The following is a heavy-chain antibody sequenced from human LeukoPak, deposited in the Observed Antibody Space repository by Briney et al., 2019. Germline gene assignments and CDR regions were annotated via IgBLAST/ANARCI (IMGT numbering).Heavy chain of an antibody. CDR2: ISAYNGNT. D-gene: IGHD2-15*01. J-gene: IGHJ2*01. CDR3: ARDGFGRWYFDL. Sequence: ASVKVSCKASGYTLTSYGISWVRQAPGQGREWMGWISAYNGNTNYAQKLQGRVTMTTDTSTSTAYMELRSRRSDDTAVYYCARDGFGRWYFDLWGRGTLVTVSS. V-gene: IGHV1-18*01. CDR1: GYTLTSYG.